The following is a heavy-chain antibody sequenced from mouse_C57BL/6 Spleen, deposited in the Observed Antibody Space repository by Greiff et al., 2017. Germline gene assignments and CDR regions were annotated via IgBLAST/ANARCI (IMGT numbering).Heavy chain of an antibody. D-gene: IGHD2-4*01. Sequence: EVQLKESGPGLVKPSQSLSLTCSVTGYSITSGYYWNWIRQFPGNKLEWMGYISYDGSNNYNPSLKNRISITRDTSKNQFFLKLNSVTTEDTATYYCARDVEDYDGYAMDYWGQGTSVTVSS. CDR3: ARDVEDYDGYAMDY. J-gene: IGHJ4*01. CDR2: ISYDGSN. CDR1: GYSITSGYY. V-gene: IGHV3-6*01.